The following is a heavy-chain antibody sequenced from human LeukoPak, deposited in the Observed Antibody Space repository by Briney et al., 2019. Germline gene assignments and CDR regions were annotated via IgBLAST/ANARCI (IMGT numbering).Heavy chain of an antibody. Sequence: ASVKVSCKASGYSFTGYYMHWVRQAPGQGLEWMGWINPHSGDTSYAQKFQGRVTLTRDTSITTAYMELSRLTSDDTAVYFCARGLYDSGSYYIFDYWGQGNLVTVSS. CDR2: INPHSGDT. J-gene: IGHJ4*02. CDR1: GYSFTGYY. CDR3: ARGLYDSGSYYIFDY. D-gene: IGHD3-10*01. V-gene: IGHV1-2*02.